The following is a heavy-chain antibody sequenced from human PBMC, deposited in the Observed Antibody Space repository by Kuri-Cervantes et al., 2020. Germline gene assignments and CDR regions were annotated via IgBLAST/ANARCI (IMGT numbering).Heavy chain of an antibody. CDR3: ARIKILEWPYYYYYMDV. Sequence: ASVKVSCKASGYTFTSYYMHWVRQAPGQGLEWMGIINPSGGSTSYAQKFQGRVTMTRDTSTSTAYMELSSLRSEDTAVYYCARIKILEWPYYYYYMDVWGKGTTVTVSS. CDR1: GYTFTSYY. D-gene: IGHD3-3*01. CDR2: INPSGGST. J-gene: IGHJ6*03. V-gene: IGHV1-46*01.